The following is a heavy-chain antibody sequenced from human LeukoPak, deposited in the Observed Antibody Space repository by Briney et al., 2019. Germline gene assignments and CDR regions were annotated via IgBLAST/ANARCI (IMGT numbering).Heavy chain of an antibody. Sequence: SETLSLTCTVSGASISDYYWSWIRQPPGKGLQWIGSVHYTGGTNYNPSLKSRLTISMDTSKDQFSLRLTSVIAEDTAVYYCAKNLVPDYWGQGTLVIVSS. CDR1: GASISDYY. D-gene: IGHD3-16*02. CDR2: VHYTGGT. V-gene: IGHV4-59*01. J-gene: IGHJ4*02. CDR3: AKNLVPDY.